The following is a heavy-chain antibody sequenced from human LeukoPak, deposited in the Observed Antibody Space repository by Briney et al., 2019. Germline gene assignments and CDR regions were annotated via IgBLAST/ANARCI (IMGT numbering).Heavy chain of an antibody. J-gene: IGHJ4*02. Sequence: ASVKVSCKASGYTFTSYDVNWLQQATGHRLEWMGWMNPNSGNTGYAQKFQGRVTITRNTSISTAYMELSSLRSEDTAVYYCASSSYGGPFDYWGQGTLVTVSS. CDR2: MNPNSGNT. D-gene: IGHD4-23*01. CDR1: GYTFTSYD. V-gene: IGHV1-8*03. CDR3: ASSSYGGPFDY.